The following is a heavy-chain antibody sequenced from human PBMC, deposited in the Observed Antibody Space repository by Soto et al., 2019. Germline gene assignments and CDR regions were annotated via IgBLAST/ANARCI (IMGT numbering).Heavy chain of an antibody. V-gene: IGHV3-15*01. Sequence: VGSLRLSCAASGFTFSNAWMSWVRQAPGKGLEWVGRIKSKTDGGTTDYAAPVKGRFTISRDDSKNTLYLQMNSLKTEDTAVYYCTTEQWLVRVAYWGQGTLVTVSS. D-gene: IGHD6-19*01. CDR1: GFTFSNAW. CDR3: TTEQWLVRVAY. J-gene: IGHJ4*02. CDR2: IKSKTDGGTT.